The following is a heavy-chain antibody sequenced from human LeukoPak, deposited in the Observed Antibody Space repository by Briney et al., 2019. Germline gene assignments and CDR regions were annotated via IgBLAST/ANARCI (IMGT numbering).Heavy chain of an antibody. J-gene: IGHJ4*02. V-gene: IGHV1-18*01. D-gene: IGHD7-27*01. CDR1: GYSENFYG. CDR3: ARAPWGSTWRVCFDS. CDR2: ISAQHGQT. Sequence: ASVKVSCKTSGYSENFYGITWVRQVAGQGLEWMGWISAQHGQTEYAPNSQDRVTMTTDTYTNTAYMELRSLRSDDTAVYYCARAPWGSTWRVCFDSWGQGALVTVSS.